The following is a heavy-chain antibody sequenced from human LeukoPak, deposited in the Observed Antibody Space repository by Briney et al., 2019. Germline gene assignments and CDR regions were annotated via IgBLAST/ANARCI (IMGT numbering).Heavy chain of an antibody. CDR3: ARGRHNYYDSSGYYSY. D-gene: IGHD3-22*01. Sequence: SETLSLTCAVYGGSFSGYYWSWIRQPPGKGLEWIGEINHSGSTNYNPSLKSRVTISVDTSKNQFSLKLSSVTAADTAVYYCARGRHNYYDSSGYYSYWGQGTLVTVSS. CDR2: INHSGST. J-gene: IGHJ4*02. V-gene: IGHV4-34*01. CDR1: GGSFSGYY.